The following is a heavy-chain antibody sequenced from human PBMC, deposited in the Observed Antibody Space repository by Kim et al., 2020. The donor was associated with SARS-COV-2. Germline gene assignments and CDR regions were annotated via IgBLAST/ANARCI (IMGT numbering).Heavy chain of an antibody. CDR3: AKDLGRLWFGELDY. Sequence: GGSLRLSCAASGFTFDDYAMHWVRQAPGKGLEWVSGISWNSGSIGYADSVKGRFTISRDNAKNSLYLQMNSLRAEDTALYYCAKDLGRLWFGELDYWGQGTLVTVSS. CDR1: GFTFDDYA. D-gene: IGHD3-10*01. V-gene: IGHV3-9*01. J-gene: IGHJ4*02. CDR2: ISWNSGSI.